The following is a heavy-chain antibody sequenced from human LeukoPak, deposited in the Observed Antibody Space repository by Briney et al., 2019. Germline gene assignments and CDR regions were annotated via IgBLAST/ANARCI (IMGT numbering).Heavy chain of an antibody. V-gene: IGHV4-59*01. CDR2: IHHSVSP. J-gene: IGHJ4*02. CDR3: ARDILMVGATHYFDY. Sequence: PSETLSLTCTVSGGSITTYYWRWLRQSPGRGLEWIGYIHHSVSPTYNPSLKSRVTISVDTSKNQFSLKVSSVTAADTAVYYCARDILMVGATHYFDYWGQGTLVTVSS. CDR1: GGSITTYY. D-gene: IGHD1-26*01.